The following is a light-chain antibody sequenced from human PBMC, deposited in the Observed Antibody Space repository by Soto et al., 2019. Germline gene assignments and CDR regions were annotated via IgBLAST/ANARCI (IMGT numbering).Light chain of an antibody. CDR3: QQYGLSPRT. CDR2: GAS. J-gene: IGKJ1*01. Sequence: EIVMPQSPATLSVSPGERSTLSCRASQSFNSIYLAWYQQKPGQAPRLLIYGASSRATGIPDRFSGSGSGTDFTLTISRLEPEDFAVYYCQQYGLSPRTFGRGNKVDIK. V-gene: IGKV3-20*01. CDR1: QSFNSIY.